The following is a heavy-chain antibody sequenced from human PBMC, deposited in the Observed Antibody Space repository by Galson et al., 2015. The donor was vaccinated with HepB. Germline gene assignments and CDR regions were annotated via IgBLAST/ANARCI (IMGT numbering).Heavy chain of an antibody. CDR3: ARSPMGYYYDSTLDY. D-gene: IGHD3-22*01. Sequence: SETLSLTCTVSGGSISSYYWSWIRQPPGKGLEWIGYIYYSGSTNYNPSLKSRVTISVDTSKNQFSLKLSSVTAADTAVYYCARSPMGYYYDSTLDYWGQGTLVTVSS. CDR1: GGSISSYY. V-gene: IGHV4-59*08. J-gene: IGHJ4*02. CDR2: IYYSGST.